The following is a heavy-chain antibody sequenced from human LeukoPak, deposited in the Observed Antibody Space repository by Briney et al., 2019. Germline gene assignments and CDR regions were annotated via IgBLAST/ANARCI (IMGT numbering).Heavy chain of an antibody. CDR2: ITCDSGTI. D-gene: IGHD2-2*01. J-gene: IGHJ3*01. V-gene: IGHV3-9*01. CDR1: GFIFNDYA. CDR3: AKQGPYCSSTSCSHAFNV. Sequence: GRYLRLSCAAAGFIFNDYAMHWVRQTPGNGLEWISGITCDSGTIGYADSVKGRFTISRDNAKKSLYLQMNSLRAEDTALYYCAKQGPYCSSTSCSHAFNVWGQGTMVTVP.